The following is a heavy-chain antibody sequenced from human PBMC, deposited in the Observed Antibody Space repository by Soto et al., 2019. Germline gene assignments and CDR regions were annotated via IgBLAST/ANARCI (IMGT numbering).Heavy chain of an antibody. CDR3: ARHSYFDGSGYYLGWFDP. V-gene: IGHV4-4*07. CDR1: GASISGFY. D-gene: IGHD3-22*01. J-gene: IGHJ5*02. Sequence: SETLSLTCTVSGASISGFYWSWIRKSAGKGLEWIGRIYATGTTDYNPSLKSRVMMSVDTSKKQFSLNLISVTAGDTAVYYCARHSYFDGSGYYLGWFDPWGQGTLVTVSS. CDR2: IYATGTT.